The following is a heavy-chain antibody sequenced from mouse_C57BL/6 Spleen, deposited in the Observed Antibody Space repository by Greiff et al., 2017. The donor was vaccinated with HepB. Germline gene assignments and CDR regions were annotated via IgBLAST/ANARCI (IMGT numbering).Heavy chain of an antibody. J-gene: IGHJ2*01. CDR1: GYTFTDYY. CDR2: INPNNGGT. D-gene: IGHD2-1*01. V-gene: IGHV1-26*01. CDR3: ARGFYYYYFDY. Sequence: EVQLQQSGPELVKPGASVKISCKASGYTFTDYYMNWVKQSHGKSLEWIGDINPNNGGTSYNQKFKGKATLTVDKSSSTAYMELRSLTSEDSAVYYCARGFYYYYFDYWGQGTTLTVSS.